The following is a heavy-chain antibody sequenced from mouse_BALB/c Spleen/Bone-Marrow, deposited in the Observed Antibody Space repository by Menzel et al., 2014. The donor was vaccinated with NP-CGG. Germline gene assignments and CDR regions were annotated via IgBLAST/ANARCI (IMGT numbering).Heavy chain of an antibody. D-gene: IGHD1-2*01. Sequence: LVKTGASVKISCKASGYSFTGYYMHWVKRSHGKSLEWIGYISCYNGATSHNQKFKGKATFTVDTPSSTAYMQFNSLTSEDSAVYYCARRDTTATHWYFDVWGAGTTVTVSS. J-gene: IGHJ1*01. V-gene: IGHV1S34*01. CDR3: ARRDTTATHWYFDV. CDR1: GYSFTGYY. CDR2: ISCYNGAT.